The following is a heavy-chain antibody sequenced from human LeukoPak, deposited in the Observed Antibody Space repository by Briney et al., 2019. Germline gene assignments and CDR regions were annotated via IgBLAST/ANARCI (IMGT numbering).Heavy chain of an antibody. V-gene: IGHV3-11*04. CDR2: LTSGGVSA. CDR3: ASSLNTVMVSPYYLVY. J-gene: IGHJ4*02. Sequence: PGGSLRLSCAASGFTLSDYSMTWVRQAPGQGPEWISFLTSGGVSAFYADSVRGRFTVSRDDARNSLSLYMNTLRADDTAVYYCASSLNTVMVSPYYLVYWRPGTLVTVSS. CDR1: GFTLSDYS. D-gene: IGHD5-18*01.